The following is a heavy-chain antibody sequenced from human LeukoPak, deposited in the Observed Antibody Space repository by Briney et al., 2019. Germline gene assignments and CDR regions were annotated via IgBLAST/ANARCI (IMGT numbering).Heavy chain of an antibody. CDR3: ARGFRFGMDV. CDR1: GSTFSSYW. V-gene: IGHV3-74*01. Sequence: GGSLRLSCAASGSTFSSYWMHWVRQAPGKGLVWVSNINSDGSRTTYADSVKGRFTISRDNAKNTLSLQMNSLRAEDTAVYYCARGFRFGMDVWGQGTTVAVSS. J-gene: IGHJ6*02. CDR2: INSDGSRT.